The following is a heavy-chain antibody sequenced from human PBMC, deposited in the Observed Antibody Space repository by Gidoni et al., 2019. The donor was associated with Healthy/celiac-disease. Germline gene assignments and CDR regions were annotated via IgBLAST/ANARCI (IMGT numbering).Heavy chain of an antibody. D-gene: IGHD1-7*01. V-gene: IGHV1-69*04. Sequence: QVQLVQSGAEVKKPGSSVKVSCKASGGTFSNYAISWVRQAPGQGLEWMGRIIPILGIANYAQKFQGRVTITADKSTSTAYMELSSLRSEDTAVYYCARVGWNYGSQPSAVVDYWGQGTLVTVSS. J-gene: IGHJ4*02. CDR1: GGTFSNYA. CDR2: IIPILGIA. CDR3: ARVGWNYGSQPSAVVDY.